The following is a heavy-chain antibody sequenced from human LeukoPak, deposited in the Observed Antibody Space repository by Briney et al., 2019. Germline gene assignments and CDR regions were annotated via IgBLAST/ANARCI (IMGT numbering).Heavy chain of an antibody. Sequence: GGSLRLSCAAYGFTFDSYDMSWVRQAPGKGLEWVSGTSASGGRTYYADSVKGRFTISRDNSKNTLYLQMNSLRAEDTAVYYCTLTLVRGRVYGMDVWGEGTTVTVSS. CDR1: GFTFDSYD. J-gene: IGHJ6*04. D-gene: IGHD3-10*01. CDR3: TLTLVRGRVYGMDV. CDR2: TSASGGRT. V-gene: IGHV3-23*01.